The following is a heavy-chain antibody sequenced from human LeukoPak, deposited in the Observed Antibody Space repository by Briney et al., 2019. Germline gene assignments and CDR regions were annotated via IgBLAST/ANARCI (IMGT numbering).Heavy chain of an antibody. J-gene: IGHJ4*02. Sequence: PSGTLSLTCAVSGGSISSSNWWSWVRQPPGKGLEWIGEIFYSGSTNYNPSLKSRVTISVDRSKNQFSLKLNSVTAADTAVYYFARDLDGYHPSFFYWGQGTLVNVSS. CDR3: ARDLDGYHPSFFY. V-gene: IGHV4-4*02. D-gene: IGHD5-24*01. CDR2: IFYSGST. CDR1: GGSISSSNW.